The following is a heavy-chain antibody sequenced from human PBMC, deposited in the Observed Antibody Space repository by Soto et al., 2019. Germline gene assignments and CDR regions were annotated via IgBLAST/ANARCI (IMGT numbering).Heavy chain of an antibody. CDR1: GFTFSSYA. CDR2: ISDSGTGT. V-gene: IGHV3-23*01. J-gene: IGHJ3*02. D-gene: IGHD3-22*01. Sequence: EVQILESGGGLVQPGGSLRLSCAASGFTFSSYAMYWVRQAPGKGLAWVSGISDSGTGTYYADSVKGRFTISRDNSKTTVYLQMKSLRAEDTAVYYCAKDHTVVIRDAFDIWGQGTMVNVSS. CDR3: AKDHTVVIRDAFDI.